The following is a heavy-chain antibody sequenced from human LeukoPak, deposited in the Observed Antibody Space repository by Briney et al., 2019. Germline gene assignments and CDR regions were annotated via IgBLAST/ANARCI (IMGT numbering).Heavy chain of an antibody. J-gene: IGHJ5*02. CDR1: GGSISSGSYY. V-gene: IGHV4-61*02. CDR2: IYSSGST. Sequence: SQTLSLTCTVSGGSISSGSYYWSWIRQPAGKGLEWIGRIYSSGSTNYNPSLKSRVTISLDTSKNQFSLKLSSVTAADTAVYYCARQVAVAGTWISFDPWGQGTLVTVSS. D-gene: IGHD6-19*01. CDR3: ARQVAVAGTWISFDP.